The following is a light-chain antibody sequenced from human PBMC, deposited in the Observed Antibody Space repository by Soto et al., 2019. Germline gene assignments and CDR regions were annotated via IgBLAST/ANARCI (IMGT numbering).Light chain of an antibody. CDR3: NSDTSSSTLLYV. CDR1: SSDVGGYNY. J-gene: IGLJ1*01. Sequence: QSALNQPASVSGSPGQSITISCTGTSSDVGGYNYVSWYQQHPGKAPKLMIYDVCNRRSGVSTRFSGSKSGNTASLTISGLKSEDYAASAGNSDTSSSTLLYVVGTGTKLTVL. CDR2: DVC. V-gene: IGLV2-14*01.